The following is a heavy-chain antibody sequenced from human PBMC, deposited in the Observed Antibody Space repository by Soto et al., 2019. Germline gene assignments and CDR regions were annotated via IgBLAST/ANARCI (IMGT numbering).Heavy chain of an antibody. CDR1: GGSISSYY. J-gene: IGHJ3*02. Sequence: SETLSLTSSVSGGSISSYYWSWIRQPPGKGLEWIAYIYYSGTSYNPSLKSRVSISLDTPKNQFSLKLSSVTAADTAVYYCARTYDGSGPNSGGYGFDIWGQGTLVTVSS. CDR3: ARTYDGSGPNSGGYGFDI. V-gene: IGHV4-59*01. CDR2: IYYSGT. D-gene: IGHD3-22*01.